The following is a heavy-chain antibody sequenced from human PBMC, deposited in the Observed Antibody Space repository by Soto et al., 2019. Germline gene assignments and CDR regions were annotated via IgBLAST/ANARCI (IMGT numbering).Heavy chain of an antibody. D-gene: IGHD2-15*01. CDR3: ALRGDGNSFYYFDS. J-gene: IGHJ4*02. Sequence: QITLKESGPTLVKPTQTLTLTCTFSGFSLSTVGLGVGWIRRPPGKALEWLALIHWDGDQRYSPLLKSRLIIAKGASNNQVVLTMTNVDPVDTGTYFCALRGDGNSFYYFDSWGQGILVTVSS. CDR1: GFSLSTVGLG. CDR2: IHWDGDQ. V-gene: IGHV2-5*02.